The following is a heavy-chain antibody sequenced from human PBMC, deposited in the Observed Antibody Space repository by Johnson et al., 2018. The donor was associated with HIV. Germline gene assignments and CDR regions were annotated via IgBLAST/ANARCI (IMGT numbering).Heavy chain of an antibody. V-gene: IGHV3-30-3*01. D-gene: IGHD1-26*01. J-gene: IGHJ3*02. CDR1: GFTFSSYA. Sequence: QVQLVESGGGVVQPGRSLRLSCAASGFTFSSYAMHWVRQAPGKGLEWVAVISYDGSNKYYADSVKGRFTISRDNSKNTLYLQMNSLRAEDTAVYYCARLEELLSAFDIWGQGTMVTVSS. CDR2: ISYDGSNK. CDR3: ARLEELLSAFDI.